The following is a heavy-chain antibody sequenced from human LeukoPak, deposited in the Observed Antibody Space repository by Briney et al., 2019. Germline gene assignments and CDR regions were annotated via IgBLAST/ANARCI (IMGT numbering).Heavy chain of an antibody. Sequence: SETLSLTCAVYGGSFSGYYWSWIRQPAGKGLEWIGRIYTSGSTNYNPSLKSRVTISVDTSKNQFSLKLNSVTAADTAVYYCARVDNYYYYYMDVWGKGTTVTVSS. CDR2: IYTSGST. CDR1: GGSFSGYY. V-gene: IGHV4-59*10. CDR3: ARVDNYYYYYMDV. D-gene: IGHD3-9*01. J-gene: IGHJ6*03.